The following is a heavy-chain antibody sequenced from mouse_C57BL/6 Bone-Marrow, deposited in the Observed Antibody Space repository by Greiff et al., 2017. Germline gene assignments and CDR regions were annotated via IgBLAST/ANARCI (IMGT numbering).Heavy chain of an antibody. V-gene: IGHV1-50*01. CDR2: IDPSDSYT. Sequence: VQLQQPGAELVKPGASVKLSFTSYWMQWVKQRPGQGLEWIGEIDPSDSYTNYNQKFKGKATLTVDTSSSTAYMQLSSLTSEDSAVYYCARNYSNSFDYWGQGTTLTVSS. CDR3: ARNYSNSFDY. CDR1: TSYW. J-gene: IGHJ2*01. D-gene: IGHD2-5*01.